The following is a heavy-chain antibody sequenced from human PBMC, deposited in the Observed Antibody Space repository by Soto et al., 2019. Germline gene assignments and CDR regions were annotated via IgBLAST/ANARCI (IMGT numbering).Heavy chain of an antibody. CDR2: IIPIFGTA. CDR3: ARGGIAARPRGNNWFDP. CDR1: GGTFSSYA. V-gene: IGHV1-69*13. Sequence: SVKVSCKASGGTFSSYAISWVRQAPGQGLEWMGGIIPIFGTANYAQKFQGRVTITADESTSTAYMELSSLRSEDTAVYYCARGGIAARPRGNNWFDPWGQGTLVTVSS. J-gene: IGHJ5*02. D-gene: IGHD6-6*01.